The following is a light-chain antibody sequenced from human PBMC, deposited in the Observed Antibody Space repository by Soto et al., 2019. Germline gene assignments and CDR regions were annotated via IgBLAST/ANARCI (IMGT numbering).Light chain of an antibody. J-gene: IGKJ4*01. CDR2: AAS. V-gene: IGKV1-6*01. CDR3: LQDYSYPPP. Sequence: AIQMTQSPSSLSASVGDRVTITCRASQDVRNDLGWYQQKPGEAPKLLIYAASSLQSGVPSRFSGSGSGTDFPPTISSLQPEDFAPSYCLQDYSYPPPFGGGPTVETK. CDR1: QDVRND.